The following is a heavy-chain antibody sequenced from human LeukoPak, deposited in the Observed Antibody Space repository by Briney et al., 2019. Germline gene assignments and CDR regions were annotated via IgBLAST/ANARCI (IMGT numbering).Heavy chain of an antibody. V-gene: IGHV3-21*01. CDR2: ISSSSCYI. CDR1: GFTFSAYT. D-gene: IGHD1-26*01. Sequence: PGGSLRLSCAASGFTFSAYTMNWVRQAPGRGLEWVSSISSSSCYIYNADSVKGRFTISRDNAKNSLYLQMSSLRAEDTAVYYCARVAAGAHLDYWGQGDLVAVSS. CDR3: ARVAAGAHLDY. J-gene: IGHJ4*02.